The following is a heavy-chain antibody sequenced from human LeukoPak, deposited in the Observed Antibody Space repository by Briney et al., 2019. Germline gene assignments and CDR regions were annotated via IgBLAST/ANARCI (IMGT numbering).Heavy chain of an antibody. CDR2: FSYSGST. J-gene: IGHJ4*02. CDR1: GGSITSYY. V-gene: IGHV4-59*01. Sequence: SETLSLTCIVSGGSITSYYWNWIRQPPGKGLEWLGYFSYSGSTNYNHSLTSRVSIPADTSNNQSSLKLTSLRAADTAVYYGARAGGCTTTSCDFDYWGQGSQVTVSS. CDR3: ARAGGCTTTSCDFDY. D-gene: IGHD2-2*01.